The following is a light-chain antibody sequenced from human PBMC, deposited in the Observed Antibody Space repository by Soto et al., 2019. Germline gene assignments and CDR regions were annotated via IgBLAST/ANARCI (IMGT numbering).Light chain of an antibody. Sequence: DIQMTQSPSSLSTSVGDRVTITRQARQDISNHLNWYQQKPGKAPKLLIYDASNLETGVPSRFSGSGSGTDFTVTISSLQPEDFATYPCQQYYNHPITFGQGTRLEIK. J-gene: IGKJ5*01. CDR1: QDISNH. V-gene: IGKV1-33*01. CDR3: QQYYNHPIT. CDR2: DAS.